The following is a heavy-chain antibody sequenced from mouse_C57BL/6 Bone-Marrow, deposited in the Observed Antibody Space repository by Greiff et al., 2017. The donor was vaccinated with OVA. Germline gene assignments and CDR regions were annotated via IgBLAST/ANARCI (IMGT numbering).Heavy chain of an antibody. CDR3: ARRDYGSRYFDY. CDR1: GYTFTSYG. V-gene: IGHV1-81*01. CDR2: IYPRSGNT. D-gene: IGHD1-1*01. Sequence: VQVVESGAELARPGASVKLSCKASGYTFTSYGISWVKQRTGQGLEWIGEIYPRSGNTYYNEKFKGKATLTADKSSSTAYMELRSLTSEDSAVYFCARRDYGSRYFDYWGQGTTLTVSS. J-gene: IGHJ2*01.